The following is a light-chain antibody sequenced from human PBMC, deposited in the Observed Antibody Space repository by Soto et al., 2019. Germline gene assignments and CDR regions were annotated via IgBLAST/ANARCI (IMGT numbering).Light chain of an antibody. CDR3: QQSYSTPIT. V-gene: IGKV1-39*01. Sequence: DIQMTQSPSSLSSSVLDRFTITCRASQTIGTYLNWYQQIPGKAPKSLIYAASNLQSGVPSRFSGSGSGTDFTLTINSLQPEDFATYYCQQSYSTPITFGQGTRLEI. CDR2: AAS. J-gene: IGKJ5*01. CDR1: QTIGTY.